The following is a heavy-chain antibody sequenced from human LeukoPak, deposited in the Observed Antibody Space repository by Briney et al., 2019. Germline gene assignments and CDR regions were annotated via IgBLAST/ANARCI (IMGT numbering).Heavy chain of an antibody. CDR3: AKDHWGEYYYDSSGYPDY. J-gene: IGHJ4*02. CDR2: IRYDGSNK. Sequence: PGGSLRLSCAASGFTFSSYGMHWVRQAPGKGLEWAAFIRYDGSNKYYADSVKGRFTISRDNSKNTLYLQMNSLRAEDTAVYYCAKDHWGEYYYDSSGYPDYWGQGTLDTVSS. V-gene: IGHV3-30*02. CDR1: GFTFSSYG. D-gene: IGHD3-22*01.